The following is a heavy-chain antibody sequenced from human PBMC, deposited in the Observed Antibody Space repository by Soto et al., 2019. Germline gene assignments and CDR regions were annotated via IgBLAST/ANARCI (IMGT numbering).Heavy chain of an antibody. CDR2: INPSGGST. CDR1: GYTFTSYY. CDR3: ARGAGYDFWSGPPPSYYYYYGMDV. J-gene: IGHJ6*02. D-gene: IGHD3-3*01. V-gene: IGHV1-46*01. Sequence: GASVKVSCKASGYTFTSYYMHWVRQAPGQGLEWMGIINPSGGSTSYAQKFQGRVTMTRDTSTSTVYMELSSLRSEDTAVYYCARGAGYDFWSGPPPSYYYYYGMDVWGQGTMVTVSS.